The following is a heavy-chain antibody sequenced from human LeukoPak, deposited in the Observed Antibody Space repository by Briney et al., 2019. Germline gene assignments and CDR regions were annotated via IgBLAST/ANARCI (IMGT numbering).Heavy chain of an antibody. V-gene: IGHV1-69*06. CDR2: IIPIFGTA. J-gene: IGHJ6*03. Sequence: EASVKVSCKASGGTFSSYAISWVRQAPGQGLEWMGGIIPIFGTANYAQKFQGRVTITADKSTSTAYMELSSLSSEDTAVYYCASPLSSIAARPETYYYYYMDVWGKGTTVTVSS. D-gene: IGHD6-6*01. CDR3: ASPLSSIAARPETYYYYYMDV. CDR1: GGTFSSYA.